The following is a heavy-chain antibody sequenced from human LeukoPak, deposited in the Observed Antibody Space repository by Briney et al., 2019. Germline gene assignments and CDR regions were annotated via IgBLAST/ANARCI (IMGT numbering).Heavy chain of an antibody. CDR1: GFTFSSYS. CDR2: ISSSSSYI. V-gene: IGHV3-21*01. J-gene: IGHJ1*01. D-gene: IGHD1-26*01. Sequence: GGPLRLSCAASGFTFSSYSMNWVRQAPGKGLEWVSSISSSSSYIYYADSVKGRRTISRDNSKNTLYLQMNSLRPEDTAVYYCARARSIVGVSPFQHWGQGTLVTVSS. CDR3: ARARSIVGVSPFQH.